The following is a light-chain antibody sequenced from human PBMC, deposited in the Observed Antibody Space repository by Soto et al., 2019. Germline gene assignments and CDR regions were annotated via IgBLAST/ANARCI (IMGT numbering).Light chain of an antibody. V-gene: IGLV1-44*01. J-gene: IGLJ2*01. CDR3: AAWDDSLNGVV. CDR2: INN. CDR1: LSNIGSNP. Sequence: QSVLTQPPSASGTPGQRVTISCSGSLSNIGSNPVSWYKQLPGTAPKLLIYINNKRPSGVPDRFSGSKSGTSGSLAISGLQSEDEADYSCAAWDDSLNGVVFGGGTKLTVL.